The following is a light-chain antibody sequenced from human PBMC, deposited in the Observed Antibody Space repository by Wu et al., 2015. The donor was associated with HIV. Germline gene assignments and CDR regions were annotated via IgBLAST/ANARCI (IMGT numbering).Light chain of an antibody. V-gene: IGKV3-20*01. CDR3: QQYGRSSIT. J-gene: IGKJ4*01. CDR2: GAS. Sequence: EIVLTQSPGTLSLSPGERATLSCRASQSVSSSYLAWYQQKPGQAPRLLIYGASSRATGIPDRFSGSGSGTDFTLTISRLEPEDFAVYYCQQYGRSSITFGGGPKWRSN. CDR1: QSVSSSY.